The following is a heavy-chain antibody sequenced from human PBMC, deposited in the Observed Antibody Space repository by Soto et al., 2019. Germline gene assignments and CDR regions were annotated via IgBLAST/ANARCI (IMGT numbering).Heavy chain of an antibody. V-gene: IGHV3-33*01. CDR2: IWYDGSNK. Sequence: PGGSLRLSCAASGFTFSSYGMHWVRQAPGKGLEWVAVIWYDGSNKYYADSVKGRFTISRDNSKNTLYLQMNSLRAEDTAVYYCARGSANGGSYLPQWFDPWGQGTLVTVSS. CDR3: ARGSANGGSYLPQWFDP. J-gene: IGHJ5*02. CDR1: GFTFSSYG. D-gene: IGHD1-26*01.